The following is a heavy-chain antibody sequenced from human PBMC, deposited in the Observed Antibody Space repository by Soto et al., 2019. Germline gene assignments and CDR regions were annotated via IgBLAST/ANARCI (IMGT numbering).Heavy chain of an antibody. V-gene: IGHV3-23*01. CDR1: GFTFSSYA. Sequence: PGGSLRLSCAASGFTFSSYAMSWVRQAPGKGLEWVSAISGSGGSTYYADSVKGRFTISRDNSKNTLYLQMNSLIADDTAVYYGAKGNSSSSGGMDVWGQGTTVTVSS. J-gene: IGHJ6*02. CDR3: AKGNSSSSGGMDV. CDR2: ISGSGGST. D-gene: IGHD6-6*01.